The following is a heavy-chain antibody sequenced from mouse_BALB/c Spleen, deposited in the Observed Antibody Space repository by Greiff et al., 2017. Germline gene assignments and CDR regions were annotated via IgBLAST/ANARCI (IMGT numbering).Heavy chain of an antibody. CDR1: GFSLTSYG. D-gene: IGHD4-1*01. CDR3: ARANWDAWFAY. J-gene: IGHJ3*01. V-gene: IGHV2-2*02. Sequence: VQLVESGPGLVQPSQSLSITCTVSGFSLTSYGVHWVRQSPGKGLEWLGVIWSGGSTDYNAAFISRLSISKDNSKSQVFFKMNSLQANDTAIYYCARANWDAWFAYWGQGTLVTVSA. CDR2: IWSGGST.